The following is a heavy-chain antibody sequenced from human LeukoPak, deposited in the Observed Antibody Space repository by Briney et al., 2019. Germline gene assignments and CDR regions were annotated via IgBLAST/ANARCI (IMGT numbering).Heavy chain of an antibody. D-gene: IGHD3-22*01. CDR1: GYTFTHYD. CDR2: MNPNSGNT. CDR3: ASGGITMIRNAFDI. J-gene: IGHJ3*02. Sequence: ASVKVSCKASGYTFTHYDINWVRQATAQGLEWMGWMNPNSGNTGYAQKLQGRVTITRNTPISTAYMELSSLRSEDTAVYYCASGGITMIRNAFDIWGQGTMVTVSS. V-gene: IGHV1-8*03.